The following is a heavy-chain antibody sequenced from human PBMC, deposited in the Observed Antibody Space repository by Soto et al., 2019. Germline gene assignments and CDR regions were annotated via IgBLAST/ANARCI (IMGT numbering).Heavy chain of an antibody. J-gene: IGHJ4*02. V-gene: IGHV3-30*18. D-gene: IGHD5-12*01. CDR2: ISYDGSNK. Sequence: QVQLVESGGGVVQPGRSLRLSCAASGFTFSSYGMHWVRQAPGKGLEWVAVISYDGSNKYYADSVKGRFTISRDNSKNRLYLHMNSLRAEDTAVYYCAKDACGDGWLQPTNFDSSGQGPLVAVSS. CDR3: AKDACGDGWLQPTNFDS. CDR1: GFTFSSYG.